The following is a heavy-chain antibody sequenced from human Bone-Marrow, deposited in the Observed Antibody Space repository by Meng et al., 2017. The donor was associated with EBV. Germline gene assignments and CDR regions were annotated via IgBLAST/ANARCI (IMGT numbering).Heavy chain of an antibody. CDR3: ARGDHGQLGFDY. J-gene: IGHJ4*02. Sequence: QLQLQESGPGQVKPSETLPLTCTVSGGSISSFYYWGWIRQPPGRGLEWIGSVHYSGSTYYSPSLKSRITVSVDTSKNQFSLRLTSVTAADTAVYYCARGDHGQLGFDYWGQGTLVTVSS. CDR1: GGSISSFYY. D-gene: IGHD5-18*01. V-gene: IGHV4-39*01. CDR2: VHYSGST.